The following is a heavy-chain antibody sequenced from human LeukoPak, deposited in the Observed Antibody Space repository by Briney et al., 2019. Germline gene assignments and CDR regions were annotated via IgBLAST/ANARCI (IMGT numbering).Heavy chain of an antibody. CDR3: ARRYVWGSYFDY. J-gene: IGHJ4*02. CDR1: DASIRDNC. V-gene: IGHV4-59*01. Sequence: SETLSLTCNVPDASIRDNCWSWIRQPPGKGLDWIGYIYFRGDTYSKPSLKRRVTISLETSKNQFSLELNSVTAADTAVYFCARRYVWGSYFDYWGRGTHVTVSS. CDR2: IYFRGDT. D-gene: IGHD3-16*01.